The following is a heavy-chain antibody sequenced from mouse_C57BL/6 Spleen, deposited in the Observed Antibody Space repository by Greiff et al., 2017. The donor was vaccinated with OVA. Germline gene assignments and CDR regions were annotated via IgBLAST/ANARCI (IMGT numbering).Heavy chain of an antibody. CDR2: IWGDGCT. D-gene: IGHD3-1*01. CDR1: GFSLTSYG. J-gene: IGHJ4*01. Sequence: VKLMESGPGLVAPSQSLSITCTVSGFSLTSYGVSWVRQPPGKGLAWLGVIWGDGCTNYHSALISRLSISKDNSTSHVFLKLNSRQTDDTATYYCAKGEQRGRGAMDYWGQGTSVTVSS. V-gene: IGHV2-3*01. CDR3: AKGEQRGRGAMDY.